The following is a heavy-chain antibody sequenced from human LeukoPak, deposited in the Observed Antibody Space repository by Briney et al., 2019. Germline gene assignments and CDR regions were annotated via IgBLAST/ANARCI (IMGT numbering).Heavy chain of an antibody. J-gene: IGHJ4*02. V-gene: IGHV1-18*01. Sequence: ASVKVSFKASGYTFNKYVISWVRPAPGQGLEWMGWISCYNGDTRYAQKFQGRVTMTKDTSTSTVHMELRSLRSDDTAVYYCARDPSNTSGYYVYHDYWGQGALVTVSS. D-gene: IGHD6-19*01. CDR1: GYTFNKYV. CDR3: ARDPSNTSGYYVYHDY. CDR2: ISCYNGDT.